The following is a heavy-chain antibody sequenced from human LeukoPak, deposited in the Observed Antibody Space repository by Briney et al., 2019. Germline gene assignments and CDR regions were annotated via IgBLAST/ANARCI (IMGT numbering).Heavy chain of an antibody. D-gene: IGHD3-10*01. CDR3: ARSDYHNSGSHTVFDAFDI. V-gene: IGHV4-59*01. CDR1: GGSISRYY. J-gene: IGHJ3*02. CDR2: IEDSGNT. Sequence: KASETLSLTCTVSGGSISRYYWSWIRRPPGKGLEWIGYIEDSGNTNYNPSLKSQVTISVDKSKNQFSLKLSFVTAADTAMYYCARSDYHNSGSHTVFDAFDIWGQGTRVTVSS.